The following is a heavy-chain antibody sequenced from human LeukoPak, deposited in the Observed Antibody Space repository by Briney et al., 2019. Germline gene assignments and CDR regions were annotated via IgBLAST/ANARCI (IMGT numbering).Heavy chain of an antibody. CDR3: ARGKTGVGGY. J-gene: IGHJ4*02. D-gene: IGHD1-14*01. V-gene: IGHV3-48*01. CDR2: ISSSSSTI. CDR1: GFTFSSYS. Sequence: GGSLRLSCAASGFTFSSYSMNWVRQAPGKGLEWVSYISSSSSTIYYADSVKGRFTISRDNAKNSLYLQMNSLRAEDTAVYYCARGKTGVGGYWGQGTLVTVSS.